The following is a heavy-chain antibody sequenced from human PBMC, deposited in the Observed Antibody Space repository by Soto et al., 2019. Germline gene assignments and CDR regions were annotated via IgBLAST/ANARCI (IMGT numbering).Heavy chain of an antibody. J-gene: IGHJ4*02. CDR1: GYTVTGYY. CDR3: ASVIGGDSEYYFDY. Sequence: ASVKVSCKGSGYTVTGYYMHWVRQAPGQGLEWMGWINPNSGVTHFAQKFQGRVTLTRDTSISTTYMELSSLRSDDTDVYYCASVIGGDSEYYFDYWGQGALVTVSS. D-gene: IGHD4-17*01. V-gene: IGHV1-2*02. CDR2: INPNSGVT.